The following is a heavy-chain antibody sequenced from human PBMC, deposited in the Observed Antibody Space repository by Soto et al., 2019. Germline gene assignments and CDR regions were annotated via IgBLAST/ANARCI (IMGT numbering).Heavy chain of an antibody. J-gene: IGHJ6*02. CDR1: GYTFTSYA. CDR3: ARHGPRVYYDNSDYYYYGMDV. CDR2: INAGNGNT. Sequence: ASVKVSCKASGYTFTSYAMHWVRQAPGQRLEWMGWINAGNGNTKYSQKFQGQVTISADKSISTAYLQWSSLKASDTAMYYCARHGPRVYYDNSDYYYYGMDVWGQGTTVTVSS. V-gene: IGHV1-3*01. D-gene: IGHD3-22*01.